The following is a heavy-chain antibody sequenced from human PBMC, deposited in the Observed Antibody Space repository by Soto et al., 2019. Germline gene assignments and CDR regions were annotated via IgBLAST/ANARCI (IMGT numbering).Heavy chain of an antibody. CDR2: MNPNSGNT. J-gene: IGHJ4*02. CDR1: GYTFTSYY. V-gene: IGHV1-8*01. Sequence: ASVKVSCKASGYTFTSYYINWVRQATGQGLEWMGWMNPNSGNTGYAQEFQGRVTMTRNASISTAYMELSSLRSEDTAVYYCASSQHALLDYWGQGTLVTVSS. D-gene: IGHD2-15*01. CDR3: ASSQHALLDY.